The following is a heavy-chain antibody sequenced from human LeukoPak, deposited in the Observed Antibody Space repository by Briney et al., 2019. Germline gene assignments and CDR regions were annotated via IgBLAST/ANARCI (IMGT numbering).Heavy chain of an antibody. CDR3: ARAPRITMVRGVPSGYYYYGMDV. J-gene: IGHJ6*02. CDR2: INHSGST. Sequence: SETLSLTCAVYGGSFSGYYWSWIRQPPGKGLEWIGEINHSGSTNYNPSLKSRVTISVDTSKNQISLKLSSVTAADTAVYYCARAPRITMVRGVPSGYYYYGMDVWGQGTTVTVSS. V-gene: IGHV4-34*01. CDR1: GGSFSGYY. D-gene: IGHD3-10*01.